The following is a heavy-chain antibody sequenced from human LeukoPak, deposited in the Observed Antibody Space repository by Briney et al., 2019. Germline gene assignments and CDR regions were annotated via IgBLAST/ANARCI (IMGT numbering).Heavy chain of an antibody. V-gene: IGHV3-15*07. CDR3: SYGANFYFDV. D-gene: IGHD4/OR15-4a*01. J-gene: IGHJ2*01. CDR2: IKSKTEGGTT. CDR1: GLTFSRAW. Sequence: PGGSLRLSCAASGLTFSRAWMNWVRQAPGKGLEWVGRIKSKTEGGTTDFAAPVKGRFTISRDDSENTLYLQMNSLKIEDTAVYYCSYGANFYFDVWGRGTLVTVAS.